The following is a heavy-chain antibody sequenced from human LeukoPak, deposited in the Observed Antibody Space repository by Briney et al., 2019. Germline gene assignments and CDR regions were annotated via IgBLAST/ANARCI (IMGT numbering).Heavy chain of an antibody. CDR2: IYYSGST. CDR1: GGSLSGYY. D-gene: IGHD1-26*01. V-gene: IGHV4-39*01. Sequence: SETLSLTCAVYGGSLSGYYWGWIRQPPGKGLEWIGSIYYSGSTYYNPSLKSRVTISVDTSKNQFSLKLSSVTAADTAVYYCASLLRPSYYYGMDVWGQGTTVTVSS. J-gene: IGHJ6*02. CDR3: ASLLRPSYYYGMDV.